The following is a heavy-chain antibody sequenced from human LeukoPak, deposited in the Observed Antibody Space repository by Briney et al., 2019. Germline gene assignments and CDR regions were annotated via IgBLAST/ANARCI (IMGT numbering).Heavy chain of an antibody. Sequence: GRSLRLSCVASGFNFSTYGMHWVRQAPGKGLEWVATIWYDGNNKYYADAVKGRLTISRDNSKNTLSLQMNSLRVEDTAVYYCARDSYYDILTGYYPPLYYYGMDVWGQGTTVTVSS. CDR2: IWYDGNNK. CDR3: ARDSYYDILTGYYPPLYYYGMDV. V-gene: IGHV3-33*01. D-gene: IGHD3-9*01. J-gene: IGHJ6*02. CDR1: GFNFSTYG.